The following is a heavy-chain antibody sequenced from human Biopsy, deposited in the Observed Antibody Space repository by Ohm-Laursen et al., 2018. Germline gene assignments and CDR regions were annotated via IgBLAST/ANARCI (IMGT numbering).Heavy chain of an antibody. D-gene: IGHD3/OR15-3a*01. J-gene: IGHJ4*02. CDR1: GGSITADF. Sequence: SETLSLTCPVSGGSITADFWTWIRQTPGERLEWIGYRFHSGSPMYNPSLKSRVTISVDTSKSQFSLTLPSVTAADTAVYYCVRLNRRGNIIFFDYWGRGTLVTVSS. V-gene: IGHV4-59*08. CDR3: VRLNRRGNIIFFDY. CDR2: RFHSGSP.